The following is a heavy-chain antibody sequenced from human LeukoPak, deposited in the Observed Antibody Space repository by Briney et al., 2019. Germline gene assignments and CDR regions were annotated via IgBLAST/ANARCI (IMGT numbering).Heavy chain of an antibody. J-gene: IGHJ6*03. V-gene: IGHV1-2*02. CDR2: INPNSGGT. CDR1: GDTFTSYY. Sequence: ASVKVSCKASGDTFTSYYINWVRQAPGQGLGWMGWINPNSGGTNYAQKFQGRVTMTRDTSISTAYMELSRLRSDDTAVYYCARDYYDSSGYYYLGYYYYYMDVWGKGTTVTVSS. CDR3: ARDYYDSSGYYYLGYYYYYMDV. D-gene: IGHD3-22*01.